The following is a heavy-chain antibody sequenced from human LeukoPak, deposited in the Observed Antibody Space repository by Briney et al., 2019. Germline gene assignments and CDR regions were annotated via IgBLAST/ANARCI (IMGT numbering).Heavy chain of an antibody. CDR3: ARVEEGYGSGRRENYYYYYMDV. J-gene: IGHJ6*03. V-gene: IGHV4-4*07. CDR2: IYTSGST. Sequence: SETLSLTCTVSGGSISGDYWSWIRQPAGTGLEWIGRIYTSGSTIYNPSLKSRVTMSVDTSKNQFSLRLNSVTAADTAVYYCARVEEGYGSGRRENYYYYYMDVWGKGTTVTISS. CDR1: GGSISGDY. D-gene: IGHD3-10*01.